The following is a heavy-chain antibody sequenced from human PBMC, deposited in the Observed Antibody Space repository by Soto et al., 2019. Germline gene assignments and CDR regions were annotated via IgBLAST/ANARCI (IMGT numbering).Heavy chain of an antibody. CDR3: AKEGIELWSAFDY. Sequence: GGSLRLSCAASGFTFNNYGVHWVRQAPGKGLEWVAVISNDGDDKYYADSVKGRFTISRDNSRNTLYLQMNSLRPEDTAMYYCAKEGIELWSAFDYWGQGTLVTVSS. D-gene: IGHD5-18*01. V-gene: IGHV3-30*18. J-gene: IGHJ4*02. CDR1: GFTFNNYG. CDR2: ISNDGDDK.